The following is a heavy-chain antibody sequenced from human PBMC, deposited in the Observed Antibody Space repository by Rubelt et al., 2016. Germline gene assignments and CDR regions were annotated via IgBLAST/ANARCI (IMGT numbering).Heavy chain of an antibody. CDR1: GFSLSTSGMC. Sequence: QVTLRESGPALVKPTQTLTLTCTFSGFSLSTSGMCVSWIRQPPGKALEWLARIDWDDDKYYSTSLKTRLTISKDTSKNQVVLTMTNMDPVDTATYYCARSKYGSGSYYADYYNYGMDVGGQGTTVTVSS. V-gene: IGHV2-70*15. D-gene: IGHD3-10*01. CDR3: ARSKYGSGSYYADYYNYGMDV. CDR2: IDWDDDK. J-gene: IGHJ6*02.